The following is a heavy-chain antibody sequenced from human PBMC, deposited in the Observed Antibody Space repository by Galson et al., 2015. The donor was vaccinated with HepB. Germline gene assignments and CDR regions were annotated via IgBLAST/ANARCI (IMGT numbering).Heavy chain of an antibody. J-gene: IGHJ6*02. CDR3: ARGREDIVVVPAASRYYYYYGMDV. D-gene: IGHD2-2*01. V-gene: IGHV1-46*01. CDR2: INPSGGST. CDR1: GYTFTSYD. Sequence: SVKVSCKASGYTFTSYDINWVRQATGQGLEWMGIINPSGGSTSYAQKFQGRVTMTRDTSTSTVYMELSSLRSEDTAVYYCARGREDIVVVPAASRYYYYYGMDVWGQGTTVTVSS.